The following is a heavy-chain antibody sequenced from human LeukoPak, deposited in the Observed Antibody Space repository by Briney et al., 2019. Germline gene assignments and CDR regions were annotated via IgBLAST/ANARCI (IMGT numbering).Heavy chain of an antibody. V-gene: IGHV4-59*08. CDR2: IYYSGST. D-gene: IGHD3-22*01. J-gene: IGHJ5*02. Sequence: SETLSLTCTVSGGSISGYYWSWIRQPPGKGLEWIGYIYYSGSTNYNPSLKSRVTISLDTSKNQFSLKLSSVTAADTAVYYCARHTDSSGDYDPWGQETLVTVSS. CDR1: GGSISGYY. CDR3: ARHTDSSGDYDP.